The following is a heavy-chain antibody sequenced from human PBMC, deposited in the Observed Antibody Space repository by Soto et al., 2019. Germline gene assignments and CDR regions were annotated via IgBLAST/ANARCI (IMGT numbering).Heavy chain of an antibody. D-gene: IGHD3-22*01. CDR2: ISYDGSNE. Sequence: GGSLRLSCAAFGFSFSHYGFHWVRQAPGKGLEWVAVISYDGSNEYYADSVKGRFTISRDNSKNTLYLQMNSLRAEDTAVYYCAKMMVVITTYYDMDVWGQGTTVTVSS. CDR3: AKMMVVITTYYDMDV. CDR1: GFSFSHYG. J-gene: IGHJ6*02. V-gene: IGHV3-30*18.